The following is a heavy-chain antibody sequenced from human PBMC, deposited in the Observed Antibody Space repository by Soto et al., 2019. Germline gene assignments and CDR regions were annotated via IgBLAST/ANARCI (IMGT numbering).Heavy chain of an antibody. CDR3: AGGDISNYYYYYMDV. D-gene: IGHD3-16*01. CDR1: GGTFSSYT. V-gene: IGHV1-69*02. CDR2: IIPILGIA. Sequence: QVQLVQSGAEVKKPGSSVKVSCKASGGTFSSYTISWVRQAPGQGLEWMGRIIPILGIANYAQKFQGRVTITADKSTSTAYMELSSLRSEDTAVYYCAGGDISNYYYYYMDVWGKGTTVTVSS. J-gene: IGHJ6*03.